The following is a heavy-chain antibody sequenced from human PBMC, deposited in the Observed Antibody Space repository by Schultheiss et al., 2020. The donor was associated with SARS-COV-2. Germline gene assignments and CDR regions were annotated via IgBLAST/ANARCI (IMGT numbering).Heavy chain of an antibody. Sequence: ASVKVSCKASGYTFTGYYMHWVRQAPGQGLEWMGRINPNSGGTDYAQKFQDRVTLTRDTSITTVYMELSRLKSDDTAMYYCARDFRATVTFDSWGQGTLVTVSS. CDR2: INPNSGGT. J-gene: IGHJ4*02. V-gene: IGHV1-2*06. D-gene: IGHD4-17*01. CDR1: GYTFTGYY. CDR3: ARDFRATVTFDS.